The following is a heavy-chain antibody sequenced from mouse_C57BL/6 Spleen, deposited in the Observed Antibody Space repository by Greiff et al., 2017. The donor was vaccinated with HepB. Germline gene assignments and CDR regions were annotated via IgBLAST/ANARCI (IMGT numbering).Heavy chain of an antibody. CDR3: AGERSGFLFDY. J-gene: IGHJ2*01. CDR2: IYPGNGDT. V-gene: IGHV1-12*01. D-gene: IGHD1-3*01. Sequence: LQESGAELVRPGASVKMSCKASGYTFTSYNMHWVKQTPRKGLEWIGAIYPGNGDTSYNQKVKGKVTLTVDKSPSTAYMQLSSLASEDSAVYFCAGERSGFLFDYWGQGTTLTVSS. CDR1: GYTFTSYN.